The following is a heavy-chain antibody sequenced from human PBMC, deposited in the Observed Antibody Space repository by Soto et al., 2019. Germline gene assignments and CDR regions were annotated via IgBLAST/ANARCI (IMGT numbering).Heavy chain of an antibody. Sequence: GASVKVSCKASGYTFTSYGISWVRQAPGQGLEWMGWISAYNGNTNYAQKLQGRVTMTTDTSTSTAYMELRSLRSDDTAVYYCARDSDDFWSGSYYYGMDVWGQGTTVTVSS. D-gene: IGHD3-3*01. CDR2: ISAYNGNT. CDR3: ARDSDDFWSGSYYYGMDV. V-gene: IGHV1-18*01. CDR1: GYTFTSYG. J-gene: IGHJ6*02.